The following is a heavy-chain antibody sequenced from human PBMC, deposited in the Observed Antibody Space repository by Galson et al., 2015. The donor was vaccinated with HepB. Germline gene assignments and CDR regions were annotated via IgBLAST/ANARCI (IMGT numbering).Heavy chain of an antibody. J-gene: IGHJ4*02. CDR3: TRLGGLSGYSSL. V-gene: IGHV3-73*01. Sequence: SLRLSCAASGFTFSGSAKHWVRQASGRGLEWVGRIGSKANSYATAYAASVKGRFTISRDDSKNTAYMQMNSLKTEDTAVYYCTRLGGLSGYSSLWGQGTLVTVSS. CDR1: GFTFSGSA. D-gene: IGHD6-13*01. CDR2: IGSKANSYAT.